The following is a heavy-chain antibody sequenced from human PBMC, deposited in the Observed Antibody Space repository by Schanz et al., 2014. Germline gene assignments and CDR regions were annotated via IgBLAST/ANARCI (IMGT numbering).Heavy chain of an antibody. CDR2: INLSGGST. V-gene: IGHV1-46*01. J-gene: IGHJ4*02. D-gene: IGHD3-3*01. CDR3: ARKGMPPIWSGYPYFFDV. Sequence: QVQLVQSGAEVKKPGASVKVSCKASGYTFTSYSMHWVRQAPGQGLEWMGIINLSGGSTNNAQKFQGRLTMTRDTSTSTVYMELSSLRSDDTAVYYCARKGMPPIWSGYPYFFDVWGQGTLVTVSS. CDR1: GYTFTSYS.